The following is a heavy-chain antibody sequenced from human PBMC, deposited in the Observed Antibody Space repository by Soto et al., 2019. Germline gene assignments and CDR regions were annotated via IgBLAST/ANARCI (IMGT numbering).Heavy chain of an antibody. J-gene: IGHJ6*02. CDR3: ATYNWYAHDYYGLLV. CDR1: GDSLSRNTW. V-gene: IGHV4-4*02. CDR2: IFHTGNI. Sequence: QVQLQESGPGLVKPSGTLSLTCAVSGDSLSRNTWWAWVRQPPGKGLEWIGEIFHTGNINYNPSLQTRVTISVDKSKNQFSLRLSSVTAADTAVYYCATYNWYAHDYYGLLVWGQRTTVAVSS. D-gene: IGHD1-1*01.